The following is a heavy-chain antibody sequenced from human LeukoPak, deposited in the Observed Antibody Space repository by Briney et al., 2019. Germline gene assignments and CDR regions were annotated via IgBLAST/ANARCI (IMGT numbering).Heavy chain of an antibody. V-gene: IGHV1-46*01. J-gene: IGHJ4*02. CDR3: ARDNTAGGPFDY. CDR1: GNXFTSYY. CDR2: INPSGGRT. D-gene: IGHD6-13*01. Sequence: ASVKVSCKASGNXFTSYYMHWVRQAPGQGLEWMGIINPSGGRTNYAQKFQGRVTMTRDTSTSAVYMELSSLRSEDTAMYYCARDNTAGGPFDYWGQGTLVTVSS.